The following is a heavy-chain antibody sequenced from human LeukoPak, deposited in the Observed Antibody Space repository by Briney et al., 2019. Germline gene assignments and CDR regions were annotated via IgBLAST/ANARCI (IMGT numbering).Heavy chain of an antibody. J-gene: IGHJ3*01. D-gene: IGHD3-22*01. CDR3: AVAGVRYYDSSGLHAFDF. V-gene: IGHV4-39*01. Sequence: SDPLSLPYTVSGGPISRRSHCWGWIRQPPGKGLEWIGTMFYSGSTYYNPSLKSRVAISVDTSDNQFSLELNPVTAADTAVYYCAVAGVRYYDSSGLHAFDFWGRGTMVTVSS. CDR2: MFYSGST. CDR1: GGPISRRSHC.